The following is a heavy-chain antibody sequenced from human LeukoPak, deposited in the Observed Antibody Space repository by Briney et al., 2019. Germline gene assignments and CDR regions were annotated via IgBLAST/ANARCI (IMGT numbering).Heavy chain of an antibody. Sequence: GGSLRLSCAASGFTFSSYALLWVRQAPGKGLEWVAVISYNGSNKYYADSVKGRFTISRDNSKNTLYLQMNSLRAEDTAVYYCARDGHFTMVRGVTPTIPFDYWGQGTLVTVSS. CDR2: ISYNGSNK. CDR3: ARDGHFTMVRGVTPTIPFDY. CDR1: GFTFSSYA. D-gene: IGHD3-10*01. V-gene: IGHV3-30*04. J-gene: IGHJ4*02.